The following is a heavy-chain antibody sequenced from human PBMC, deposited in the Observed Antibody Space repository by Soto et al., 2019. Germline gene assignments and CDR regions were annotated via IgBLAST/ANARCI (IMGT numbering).Heavy chain of an antibody. V-gene: IGHV1-18*01. J-gene: IGHJ4*02. CDR2: ISGSSGNA. Sequence: QAQLVQSGAEVKNPGASVKVSCKTSGYTFTKYGVGWVRQAPGQGLEWMGWISGSSGNANYAEKVQGRITLTTDTSTSTAYIDLRSLRSDDTAVYYCAREMAGLGGEYDYWGQGTLVTVSS. D-gene: IGHD3-16*01. CDR3: AREMAGLGGEYDY. CDR1: GYTFTKYG.